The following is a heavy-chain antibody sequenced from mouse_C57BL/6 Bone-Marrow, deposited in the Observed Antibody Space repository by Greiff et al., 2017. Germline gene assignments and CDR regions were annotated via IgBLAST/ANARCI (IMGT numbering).Heavy chain of an antibody. CDR1: GFTFSSYA. CDR2: ISDGGSYT. V-gene: IGHV5-4*01. Sequence: EVKLMESGGGLVKPGGSLKLSCAASGFTFSSYAMSWVRQTPEKRLEWVATISDGGSYTYYPDNVKGRFTMSRDNAKNNLYLQMIHLKSEDTAMYYCARDDVVSHFDYWGQGTTLTVSS. J-gene: IGHJ2*01. D-gene: IGHD1-1*01. CDR3: ARDDVVSHFDY.